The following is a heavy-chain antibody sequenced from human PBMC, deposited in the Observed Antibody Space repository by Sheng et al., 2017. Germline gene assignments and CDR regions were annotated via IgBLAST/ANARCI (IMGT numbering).Heavy chain of an antibody. CDR3: ARDLGLRDYYYYGMDV. CDR1: GFTFSSYG. CDR2: IWYDGSNK. Sequence: QVQLVESGGGVVQPGRSLRLSCAASGFTFSSYGMHWVRQAPGKGLEWVAVIWYDGSNKYYADSVKGRFTISRDNSKNTLYLQMNSLRAEDTAVYYCARDLGLRDYYYYGMDVWGQGTT. V-gene: IGHV3-33*01. J-gene: IGHJ6*02. D-gene: IGHD5-12*01.